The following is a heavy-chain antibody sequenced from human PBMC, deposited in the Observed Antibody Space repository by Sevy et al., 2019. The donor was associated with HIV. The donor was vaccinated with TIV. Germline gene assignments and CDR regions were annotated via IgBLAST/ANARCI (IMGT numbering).Heavy chain of an antibody. D-gene: IGHD1-26*01. J-gene: IGHJ4*02. CDR1: GFTLSNYW. CDR2: IKQDGSDK. V-gene: IGHV3-7*01. CDR3: ARDLFSGSYYENY. Sequence: GGSLRLSCAASGFTLSNYWMSWVRQAPGKGLEWVANIKQDGSDKYYVDSVKGRFTISRDNAKNSLYVQMNSLRAEDTAMYYCARDLFSGSYYENYWGQGTLVTVSS.